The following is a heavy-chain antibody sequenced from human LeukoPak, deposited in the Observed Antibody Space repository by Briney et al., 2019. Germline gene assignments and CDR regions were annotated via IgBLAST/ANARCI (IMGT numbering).Heavy chain of an antibody. CDR3: TTNRRAVAGTSNFDY. V-gene: IGHV3-15*01. J-gene: IGHJ4*02. CDR2: IIRKTDGGTT. Sequence: GGSLRLSCAASGFTFSNAWMSWVRQAPGKGLEWVGRIIRKTDGGTTDYAAPVKGRFIISRDDSKNTLYLQMNSLKTEDTAVYYCTTNRRAVAGTSNFDYWGQGTLVTVSS. CDR1: GFTFSNAW. D-gene: IGHD6-19*01.